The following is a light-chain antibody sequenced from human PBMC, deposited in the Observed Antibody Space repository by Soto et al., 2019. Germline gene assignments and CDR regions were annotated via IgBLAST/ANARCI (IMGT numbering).Light chain of an antibody. CDR3: QQRSDWPST. Sequence: EIVLTQSPATLSLSPGERATLSCRASQSVSSYLAWYQQKPGQAPRLLIYDASTRATGIPARFSGSGSGTDFTLTITSLEPDDFAVYYCQQRSDWPSTCGGGTKVQIK. V-gene: IGKV3-11*01. CDR1: QSVSSY. J-gene: IGKJ4*01. CDR2: DAS.